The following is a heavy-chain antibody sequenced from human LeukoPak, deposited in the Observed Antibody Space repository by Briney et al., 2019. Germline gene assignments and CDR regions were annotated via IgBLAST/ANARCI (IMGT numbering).Heavy chain of an antibody. CDR1: GFTFDDYG. J-gene: IGHJ3*02. Sequence: RPGGSLRLSCAASGFTFDDYGMSWVRQAPGKGLEWVSGINWNGGSTGYADSVKGRFTISKDNAKNSLYLQMNSLRAEDTALYYCAGRRWLVGNDAFDIWGQGTMVTVSS. V-gene: IGHV3-20*04. D-gene: IGHD6-19*01. CDR2: INWNGGST. CDR3: AGRRWLVGNDAFDI.